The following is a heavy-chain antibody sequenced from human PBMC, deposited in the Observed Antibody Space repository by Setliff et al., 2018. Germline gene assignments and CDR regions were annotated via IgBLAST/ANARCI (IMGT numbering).Heavy chain of an antibody. CDR3: ARPQYCSSTSCYEDY. D-gene: IGHD2-2*01. J-gene: IGHJ4*02. Sequence: SETLSLTCTVSGDSISSGSYYWTWIRQPAGKGLEWIGHFHTGGSTNYNRSLRSRVSISVDTSKNQFSLKLSSVTAADTAVYYCARPQYCSSTSCYEDYWGQGTLVTVSS. V-gene: IGHV4-61*09. CDR1: GDSISSGSYY. CDR2: FHTGGST.